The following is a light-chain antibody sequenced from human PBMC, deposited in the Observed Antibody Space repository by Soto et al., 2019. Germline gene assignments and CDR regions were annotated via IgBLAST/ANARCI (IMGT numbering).Light chain of an antibody. CDR2: DAS. J-gene: IGKJ1*01. CDR1: QSVSSN. CDR3: QQYGSSGT. V-gene: IGKV3-20*01. Sequence: EIVMTQSPATLSVSPGERATLSCRASQSVSSNLAWYQQKPGQAPRLLMYDASKRATGIPARFSGRGSGTDFTLTISRLEPEDFAVYYCQQYGSSGTFGQGTKVDIK.